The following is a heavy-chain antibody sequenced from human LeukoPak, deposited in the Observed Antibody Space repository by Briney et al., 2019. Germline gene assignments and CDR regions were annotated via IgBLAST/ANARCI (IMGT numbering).Heavy chain of an antibody. J-gene: IGHJ6*03. D-gene: IGHD2-2*01. CDR3: AKFSQLLPLPYYYMDV. V-gene: IGHV3-23*01. CDR1: GFTFSSYA. CDR2: ISGSGGST. Sequence: GGSLRLSCAASGFTFSSYAMSWVRQAPGKGLEWVSAISGSGGSTYYADSVKGRFTISRDNSKNTLYLQMNSLRAEDTAVYYCAKFSQLLPLPYYYMDVWGKGTTVTVSS.